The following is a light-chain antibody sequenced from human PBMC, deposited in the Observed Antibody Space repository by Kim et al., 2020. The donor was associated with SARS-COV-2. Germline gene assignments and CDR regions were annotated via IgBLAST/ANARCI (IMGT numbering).Light chain of an antibody. Sequence: QRVLTQSPSASASLGASVKLTCTLSSGHSSYAIAWHQQQPEKGPRYLMKLNSDGSHSKGDAIPDRFSGSSSGAERYLTISSLQSEDEADYYCQTWGTGIGVFGGGTQLTVL. CDR1: SGHSSYA. CDR2: LNSDGSH. J-gene: IGLJ3*02. CDR3: QTWGTGIGV. V-gene: IGLV4-69*01.